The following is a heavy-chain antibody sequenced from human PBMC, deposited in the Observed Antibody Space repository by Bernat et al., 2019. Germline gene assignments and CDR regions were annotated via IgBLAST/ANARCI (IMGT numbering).Heavy chain of an antibody. CDR3: ARKGNSDAFDV. CDR1: GFTFSNYV. CDR2: ISNDGSNK. Sequence: QVQLVESGGDVVQPGRSLRLSCAASGFTFSNYVMHWVRQAPGKGLEWVAVISNDGSNKYYADSVKGRFTISRDNSKNTLFLQMNSLRAEDTAGYYCARKGNSDAFDVWGQGTMVTVSS. D-gene: IGHD4-23*01. J-gene: IGHJ3*01. V-gene: IGHV3-30-3*01.